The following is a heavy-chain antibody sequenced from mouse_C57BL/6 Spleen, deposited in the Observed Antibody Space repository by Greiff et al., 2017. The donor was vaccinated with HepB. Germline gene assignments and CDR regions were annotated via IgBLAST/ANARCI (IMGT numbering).Heavy chain of an antibody. CDR2: INPNNGGT. J-gene: IGHJ2*01. V-gene: IGHV1-26*01. Sequence: EVQLQQSGPELVKPGASVKISCKASGYTFTDYYMNWVKQSHGKSLEWIGDINPNNGGTSYNQKFKGKATLTVDKSSSTAYMELRSLTSEDSAVYYCAKGLPYYFDCWGQGTTLTVSS. CDR3: AKGLPYYFDC. D-gene: IGHD2-4*01. CDR1: GYTFTDYY.